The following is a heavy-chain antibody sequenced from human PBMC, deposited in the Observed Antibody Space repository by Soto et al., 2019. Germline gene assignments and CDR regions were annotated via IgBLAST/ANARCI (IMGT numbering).Heavy chain of an antibody. CDR3: ARDRPVGGSSSYYYYGMDV. CDR1: GFTFSSYS. V-gene: IGHV3-21*01. J-gene: IGHJ6*02. D-gene: IGHD6-6*01. CDR2: ISSSSSYI. Sequence: PGGSLRLSCAASGFTFSSYSMNWVRQAPGKGLEWVSSISSSSSYIYYADSVKGRFTISRDNAKNSLYLQMNSLRAEDTAVYYCARDRPVGGSSSYYYYGMDVWGQGTTVTVSS.